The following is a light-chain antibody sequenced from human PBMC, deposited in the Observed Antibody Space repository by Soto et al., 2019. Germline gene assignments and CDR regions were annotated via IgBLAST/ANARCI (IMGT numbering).Light chain of an antibody. J-gene: IGLJ1*01. V-gene: IGLV2-23*01. CDR1: SDAVGSYRL. CDR3: CSSAPSRTFV. CDR2: EGT. Sequence: QSALAQPASVSWSPGQSITISCTVSSDAVGSYRLVSWYQHHPGKVPKLIIYEGTKRPSGVSNRFSGSEPGNTASLTISGLQAEDEADYYCCSSAPSRTFVFGTGTKVTVL.